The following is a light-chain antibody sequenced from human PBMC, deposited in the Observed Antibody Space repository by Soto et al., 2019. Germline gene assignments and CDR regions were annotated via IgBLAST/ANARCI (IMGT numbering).Light chain of an antibody. CDR3: AAWDDTLSGFYV. CDR1: TSNIGSHH. V-gene: IGLV1-47*02. Sequence: QSVLTQPPSAFGTPGQSVTISCSGSTSNIGSHHVYWYQHLPGTAPKLLIYYSDQRPSGVPDRFSGSRSGTSASLAISGLRSEDEADYYCAAWDDTLSGFYVFGTGTKLTVL. CDR2: YSD. J-gene: IGLJ1*01.